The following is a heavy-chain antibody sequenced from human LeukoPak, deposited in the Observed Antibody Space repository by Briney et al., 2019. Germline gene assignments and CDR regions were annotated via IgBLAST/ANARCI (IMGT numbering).Heavy chain of an antibody. D-gene: IGHD3-10*01. Sequence: GASVKVSCKASGYTFTSYGISWVRQAPGQGLEWMGWISAYNGNTNYAQKLQGRVTMTTDTSTSTAYMELRSLRSDDTAVYYCARELMVRDTRNHHFDYWGQGTLVTVSS. V-gene: IGHV1-18*01. CDR2: ISAYNGNT. CDR1: GYTFTSYG. CDR3: ARELMVRDTRNHHFDY. J-gene: IGHJ4*02.